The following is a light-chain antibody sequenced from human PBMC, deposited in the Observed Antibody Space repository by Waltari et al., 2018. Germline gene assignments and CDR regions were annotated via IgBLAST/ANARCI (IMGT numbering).Light chain of an antibody. V-gene: IGKV1-39*01. Sequence: IQMTHYPSSLSASIGTRVTIPCLASQNSGKYLNWYQHKPGKAPKLMIYAASSLLSGVPSRCSGSGSGTDFTFTISSLQPEDFATYYCQQSSSTPQSTFGKGTRLEIK. CDR3: QQSSSTPQST. J-gene: IGKJ5*01. CDR1: QNSGKY. CDR2: AAS.